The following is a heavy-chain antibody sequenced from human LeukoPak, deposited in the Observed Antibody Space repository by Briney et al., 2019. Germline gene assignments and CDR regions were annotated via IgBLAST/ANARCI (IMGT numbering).Heavy chain of an antibody. CDR2: IYHSGST. J-gene: IGHJ3*02. Sequence: SETLSLTCTVSGGSISSGGYYWSWIRQPPGKGLEWIGYIYHSGSTYYNPSLKSRVTISVDTSKNQFSLKLSSVTAAGTAVYYCARGGVYSGYDFDAFDIWGQGTMVTVSS. CDR1: GGSISSGGYY. CDR3: ARGGVYSGYDFDAFDI. D-gene: IGHD5-12*01. V-gene: IGHV4-30-2*01.